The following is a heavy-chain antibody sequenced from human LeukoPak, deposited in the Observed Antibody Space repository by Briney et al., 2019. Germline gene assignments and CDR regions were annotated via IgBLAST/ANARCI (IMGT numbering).Heavy chain of an antibody. Sequence: GGSLRLSRAASGFTFSSYSMNWVRQAPGKGLEWVSSISSSSSYIYYADSVKGRFTISRDNAKNSLYLQMNSLRAEDTAVYYCAREGYDSSGFDYWGQGTLVTVSS. D-gene: IGHD3-22*01. CDR2: ISSSSSYI. CDR1: GFTFSSYS. CDR3: AREGYDSSGFDY. J-gene: IGHJ4*02. V-gene: IGHV3-21*01.